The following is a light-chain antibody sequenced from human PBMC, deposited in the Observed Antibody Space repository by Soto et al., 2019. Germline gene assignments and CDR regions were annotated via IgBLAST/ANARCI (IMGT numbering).Light chain of an antibody. Sequence: DIQMTQSPSSVSASVGDTVTITCRASQDINSRLAWFQQQPGRPPKYVIQAATMLQSGFPSRFAGSGSGRDFTLTIHTLQPEDSATYYCLQVANFPRTFGPGTKVDIK. CDR3: LQVANFPRT. V-gene: IGKV1-12*01. J-gene: IGKJ3*01. CDR1: QDINSR. CDR2: AAT.